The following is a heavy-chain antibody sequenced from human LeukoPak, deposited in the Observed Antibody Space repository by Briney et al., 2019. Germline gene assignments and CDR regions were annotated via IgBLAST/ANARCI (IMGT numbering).Heavy chain of an antibody. D-gene: IGHD6-13*01. V-gene: IGHV4-59*01. J-gene: IGHJ6*03. CDR1: GGSISSYY. CDR2: IYYSGST. CDR3: ATVSDSSSWNYYYYMDV. Sequence: SETLSLTCTVSGGSISSYYWSWIRQPPGKGLEWIGYIYYSGSTNYNPSLKSRVTISVDTSKDQFSLKLSSVTAADTAVYYCATVSDSSSWNYYYYMDVWGKGTTVTISS.